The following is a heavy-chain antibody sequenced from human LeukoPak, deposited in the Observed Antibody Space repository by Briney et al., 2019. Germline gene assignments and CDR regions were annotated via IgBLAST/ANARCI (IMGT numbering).Heavy chain of an antibody. D-gene: IGHD2-2*01. Sequence: SETLSLTCTVSGYSISSGYYWGWIRQPPGKGLEWIGSIYHSGSTYYNPSLKSRVTISVDTSKNQFSLKLSSVTAADTAVYYCARVPAALRFFDYWGQGTLVTVSS. CDR1: GYSISSGYY. J-gene: IGHJ4*02. CDR3: ARVPAALRFFDY. V-gene: IGHV4-38-2*02. CDR2: IYHSGST.